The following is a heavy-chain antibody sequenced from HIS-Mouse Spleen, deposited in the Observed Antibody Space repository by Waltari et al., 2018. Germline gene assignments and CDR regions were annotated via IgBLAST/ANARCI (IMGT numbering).Heavy chain of an antibody. V-gene: IGHV4-39*07. J-gene: IGHJ2*01. CDR3: AREIPYSSSWYDWYFDL. CDR2: IYYSGST. Sequence: QLQLQESGPGLVKPSATLSLTGTVPGGSISRSSSYWGWIRQPPGKGLEWIGSIYYSGSTYYNPSLKSRVTISVDTSKNQFSLKLSSVTAADTAVYYCAREIPYSSSWYDWYFDLWGRGTLVTVSS. D-gene: IGHD6-13*01. CDR1: GGSISRSSSY.